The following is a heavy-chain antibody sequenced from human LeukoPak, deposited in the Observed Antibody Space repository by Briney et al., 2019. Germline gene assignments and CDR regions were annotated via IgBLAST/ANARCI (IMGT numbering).Heavy chain of an antibody. CDR1: GFTFSSYG. D-gene: IGHD3-16*01. CDR2: ISSSGSTI. V-gene: IGHV3-48*03. J-gene: IGHJ3*02. Sequence: PGGSLRLSCAASGFTFSSYGMNWVRQAPGKGLEWVSYISSSGSTIFYADSVKGRFTISRDNAQDSLSLQMNSLRAEDTAVYYCARGWHGGAFDIWGHGTMVTVSS. CDR3: ARGWHGGAFDI.